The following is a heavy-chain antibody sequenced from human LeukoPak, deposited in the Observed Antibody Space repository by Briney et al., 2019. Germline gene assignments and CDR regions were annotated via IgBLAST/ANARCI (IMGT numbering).Heavy chain of an antibody. V-gene: IGHV4-38-2*02. CDR3: AREIYSSSWDGHGYYYYYYMDV. J-gene: IGHJ6*03. CDR2: IYHSGST. D-gene: IGHD6-13*01. CDR1: GYSISSGYY. Sequence: PSETLSLTCTVSGYSISSGYYWGWIRQPPGKGLEWIGSIYHSGSTYYNPSLKSRVTISVDTSKNQFSLKLSSVTAADTAVYYCAREIYSSSWDGHGYYYYYYMDVWGKGTTVTVSS.